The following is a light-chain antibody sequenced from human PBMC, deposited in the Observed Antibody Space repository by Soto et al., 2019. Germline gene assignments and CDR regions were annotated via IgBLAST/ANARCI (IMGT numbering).Light chain of an antibody. CDR2: GVS. V-gene: IGKV3-20*01. CDR3: QQHGSSPPYT. CDR1: QSVSGSY. Sequence: EIVLTQSPGTLSLSPGERATLSCRASQSVSGSYLAWYQQKPGQATRLLIYGVSSSATGIPDRFSGSGSGTDFTLTITRLEPEDFAVYYCQQHGSSPPYTFGQGTKLEIK. J-gene: IGKJ2*01.